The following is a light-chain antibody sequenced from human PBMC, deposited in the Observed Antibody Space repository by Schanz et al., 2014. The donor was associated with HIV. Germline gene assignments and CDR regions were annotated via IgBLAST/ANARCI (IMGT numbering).Light chain of an antibody. CDR2: ADI. Sequence: QSVLTQPPSASGTPGQRVTMSCSASSSNTATNAVHWYQQLPGTAPKLLIQADIQRPSGVPDRFSGSKSGTSASLAISGLQADDEADYYCQSFDSTLRASVFGGGTKLTVL. CDR3: QSFDSTLRASV. J-gene: IGLJ3*02. V-gene: IGLV1-44*01. CDR1: SSNTATNA.